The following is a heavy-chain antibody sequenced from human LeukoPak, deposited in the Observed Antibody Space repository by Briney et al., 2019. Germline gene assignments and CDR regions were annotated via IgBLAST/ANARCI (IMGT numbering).Heavy chain of an antibody. J-gene: IGHJ4*02. CDR2: IYYSGNT. V-gene: IGHV4-59*08. Sequence: SETLSLTCTVSGGSISSYYWSWIRQPPGKGLEWIGYIYYSGNTNYNPSLKSRVTVSVDTSKNQFSLKVTSVTAADTAMYFCARGLEWERPLGDYWGQGTLVTVSS. CDR1: GGSISSYY. D-gene: IGHD1-26*01. CDR3: ARGLEWERPLGDY.